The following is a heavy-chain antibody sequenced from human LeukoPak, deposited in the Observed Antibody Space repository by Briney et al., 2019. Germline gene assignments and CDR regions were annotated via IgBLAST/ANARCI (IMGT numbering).Heavy chain of an antibody. D-gene: IGHD2-15*01. J-gene: IGHJ4*01. Sequence: GSTNYNPSLKSRVTISVDTSKNQFSLKLNSVTAADTAVYYCARHCSGGSCDSVFDYWGHGTLVTVSS. V-gene: IGHV4-59*08. CDR2: GST. CDR3: ARHCSGGSCDSVFDY.